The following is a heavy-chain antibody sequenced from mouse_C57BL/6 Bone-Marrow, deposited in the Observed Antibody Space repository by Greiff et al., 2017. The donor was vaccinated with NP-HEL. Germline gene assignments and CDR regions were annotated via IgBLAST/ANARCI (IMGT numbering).Heavy chain of an antibody. Sequence: EVQGVESGGGLVQPKGSLKLSCAASGFSFNTYAMNWVRQAPGKGLEWVARIRSKSNNYATYYADSVKDRFTISRDDSESMLYLQMNNLKTEDTAMYYCVREFITTVVANFDYWGQGTTLTVSS. V-gene: IGHV10-1*01. CDR3: VREFITTVVANFDY. CDR1: GFSFNTYA. J-gene: IGHJ2*01. D-gene: IGHD1-1*01. CDR2: IRSKSNNYAT.